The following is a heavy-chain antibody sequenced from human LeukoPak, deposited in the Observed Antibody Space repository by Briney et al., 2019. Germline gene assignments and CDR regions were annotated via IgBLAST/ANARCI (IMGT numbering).Heavy chain of an antibody. J-gene: IGHJ4*02. D-gene: IGHD1-20*01. V-gene: IGHV1-69*05. Sequence: SVKVSCKXSGGTFSSYAISWVRQAPGQGLEWMGGIIPIFGTANYAQKFQGRVTITTDESTSTAYVELSSLRSEDTAVYYCARGPYNWNDGRYFDYWGPGTLVTVSS. CDR1: GGTFSSYA. CDR2: IIPIFGTA. CDR3: ARGPYNWNDGRYFDY.